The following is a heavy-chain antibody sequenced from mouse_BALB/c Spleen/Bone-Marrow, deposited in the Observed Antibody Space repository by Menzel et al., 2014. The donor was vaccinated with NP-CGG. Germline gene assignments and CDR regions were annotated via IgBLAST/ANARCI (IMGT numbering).Heavy chain of an antibody. CDR1: GFTFSSFG. CDR2: ISSDSDTI. V-gene: IGHV5-17*02. CDR3: TRDHDYDWYFDV. Sequence: EVQRVESGGGLVQPGGSRKPSCTASGFTFSSFGMHWVRQAPEKGLEWVAYISSDSDTIYYVDTVKGRFTISRDNPKNTLFLQMTSLRSEDTAMYYCTRDHDYDWYFDVWGAGTTVTVSS. J-gene: IGHJ1*01. D-gene: IGHD2-4*01.